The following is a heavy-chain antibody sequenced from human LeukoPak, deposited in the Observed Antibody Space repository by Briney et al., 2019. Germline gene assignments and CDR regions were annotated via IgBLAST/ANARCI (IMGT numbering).Heavy chain of an antibody. D-gene: IGHD3-16*02. Sequence: GGSLRLSCAASGFTVSSNYMGWVRQAPGKGLEYVSGISSNGGNTYYANSVKGRFTISRDNCKTTLYLQMGSLRAEDMAVYYCASLEGDYVWGSYHYWGQGTLVTVSS. CDR3: ASLEGDYVWGSYHY. CDR2: ISSNGGNT. J-gene: IGHJ4*02. CDR1: GFTVSSNY. V-gene: IGHV3-64*01.